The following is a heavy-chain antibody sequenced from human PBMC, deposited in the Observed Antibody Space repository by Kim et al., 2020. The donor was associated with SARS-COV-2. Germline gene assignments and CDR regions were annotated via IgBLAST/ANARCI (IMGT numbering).Heavy chain of an antibody. D-gene: IGHD1-26*01. CDR2: SGST. CDR3: ASQYSPDY. J-gene: IGHJ4*02. V-gene: IGHV4-34*01. Sequence: SGSTNYNPSLKSRVTISVDTSKNQFSLKLSSVTAADTAVYYCASQYSPDYWGQGTLVTVSS.